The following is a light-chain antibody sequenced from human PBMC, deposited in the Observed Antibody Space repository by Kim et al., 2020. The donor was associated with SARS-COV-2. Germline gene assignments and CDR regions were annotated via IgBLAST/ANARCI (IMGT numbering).Light chain of an antibody. Sequence: SVGDSVIITCRASQSVNNWLAWYQQKPGKAPKLLIYKASTLQSGVPSRFSGTGSGTEFSLTINSLQPDDVATYYCRQYDSSASWTFGQGTKVDIK. J-gene: IGKJ1*01. CDR2: KAS. V-gene: IGKV1-5*03. CDR1: QSVNNW. CDR3: RQYDSSASWT.